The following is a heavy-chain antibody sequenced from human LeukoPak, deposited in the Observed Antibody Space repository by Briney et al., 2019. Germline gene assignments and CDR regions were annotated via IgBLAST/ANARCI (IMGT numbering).Heavy chain of an antibody. V-gene: IGHV4-59*08. CDR3: ARGQWLPVFDF. Sequence: SETLSLTCTVSGGSINSNYWSWVRQPAGEGLEWIGYIYYIGSTNYNPSLRSRLTISVDTSKNQFSLKLSSVTATDTAVYYCARGQWLPVFDFWGQGTLVTVSS. CDR1: GGSINSNY. J-gene: IGHJ4*02. D-gene: IGHD3-22*01. CDR2: IYYIGST.